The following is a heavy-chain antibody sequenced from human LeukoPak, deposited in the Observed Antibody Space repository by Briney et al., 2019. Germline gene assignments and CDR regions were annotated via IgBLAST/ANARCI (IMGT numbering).Heavy chain of an antibody. CDR1: GFTFDDYA. V-gene: IGHV3-9*01. J-gene: IGHJ4*02. CDR3: AKASSGSYYVSDY. CDR2: ISWNSGSI. Sequence: GGSLRLSCAASGFTFDDYAMHWVGQAPGKGLEWVSGISWNSGSIGYADSVKGRFTISRDNAKNSLYLQMNSLRAEDTALYYCAKASSGSYYVSDYWGQGTLVTVSS. D-gene: IGHD1-26*01.